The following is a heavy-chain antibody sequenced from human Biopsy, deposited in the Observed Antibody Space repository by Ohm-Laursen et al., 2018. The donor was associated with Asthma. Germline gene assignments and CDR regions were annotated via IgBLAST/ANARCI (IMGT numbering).Heavy chain of an antibody. CDR1: GGSINIGDYY. V-gene: IGHV4-31*03. CDR2: IYYSGST. J-gene: IGHJ5*02. D-gene: IGHD4-17*01. Sequence: ILSLTCSVSGGSINIGDYYWSWIRQHPVKGLEWIGYIYYSGSTYYNPSLKSRVSISLDTSKNRFSLSLTSVTAADTAVYYCARTTYGDDGFDPWGQGTLVTVSS. CDR3: ARTTYGDDGFDP.